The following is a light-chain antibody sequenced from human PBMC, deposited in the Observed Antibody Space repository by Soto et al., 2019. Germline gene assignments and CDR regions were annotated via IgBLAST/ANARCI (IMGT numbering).Light chain of an antibody. J-gene: IGKJ2*01. CDR3: QQYGSSPYT. CDR1: QSVTSDY. V-gene: IGKV3-20*01. Sequence: IVLTQSPGTLSLSPGERATLSCRASQSVTSDYLAWYQQKPGQPARLLIYGASNRATAIADRFSGSGSATHVTLTISIVDPEDFAVYYCQQYGSSPYTFRQGTRLDI. CDR2: GAS.